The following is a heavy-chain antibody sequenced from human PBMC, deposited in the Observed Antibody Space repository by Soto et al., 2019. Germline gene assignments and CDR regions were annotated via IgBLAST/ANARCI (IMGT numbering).Heavy chain of an antibody. V-gene: IGHV2-5*02. D-gene: IGHD3-16*02. CDR1: GFSLSTRGLG. CDR3: AHSTLWGSYRSPFDY. CDR2: IYWDDDK. J-gene: IGHJ4*02. Sequence: QITLKESGPTLVKPTQTLTLTCTFSGFSLSTRGLGVGWIRQPPGKALEWLALIYWDDDKRYSPSLKSRLTITKDTSKNQVVLTMANMDPVDTATYYCAHSTLWGSYRSPFDYWGQGTLVTVSS.